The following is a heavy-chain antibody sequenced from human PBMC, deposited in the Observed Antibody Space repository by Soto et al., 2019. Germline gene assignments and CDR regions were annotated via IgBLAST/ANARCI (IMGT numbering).Heavy chain of an antibody. Sequence: QVQLVESGGGVVQPGRSLRLSCAASGFTFSSFTMHWVRQAPGKGLEWVALISYDAGNNKYYADSVKGRFSISRDNSRNTRYLQLNSLRAEDTAVYYCARSIAVAGTPEFDYWGQGTLVTVSS. J-gene: IGHJ4*02. CDR1: GFTFSSFT. CDR3: ARSIAVAGTPEFDY. CDR2: ISYDAGNNK. V-gene: IGHV3-30-3*01. D-gene: IGHD6-19*01.